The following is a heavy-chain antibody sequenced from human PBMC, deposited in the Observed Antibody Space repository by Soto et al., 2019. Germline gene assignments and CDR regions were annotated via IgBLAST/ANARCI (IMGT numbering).Heavy chain of an antibody. CDR3: AKVVTMIVVVISYFDD. D-gene: IGHD3-22*01. CDR1: GFTFSSYA. J-gene: IGHJ4*02. CDR2: ISGSGGST. V-gene: IGHV3-23*01. Sequence: GGSLRLSCAASGFTFSSYAMSWVRQAPGKGLEWVSAISGSGGSTYYADSVKGRFTISRDNSKNTLYLQMNSLRAEDTAVYYCAKVVTMIVVVISYFDDWGQGTLVTVAS.